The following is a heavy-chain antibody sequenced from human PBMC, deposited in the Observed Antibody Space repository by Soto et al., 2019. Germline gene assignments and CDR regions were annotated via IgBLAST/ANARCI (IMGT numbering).Heavy chain of an antibody. CDR1: GGSISSSSYY. V-gene: IGHV4-39*01. CDR2: IFYSGST. J-gene: IGHJ5*02. CDR3: ARLGAYYQSLDP. D-gene: IGHD2-21*01. Sequence: SETLSLTCTVSGGSISSSSYYWGWIRQPPGKGLEWIGSIFYSGSTYYNPSLKSRVTISVDTSKNQFSLRLTSVTAADTAVYYCARLGAYYQSLDPWGPGTLVTVSS.